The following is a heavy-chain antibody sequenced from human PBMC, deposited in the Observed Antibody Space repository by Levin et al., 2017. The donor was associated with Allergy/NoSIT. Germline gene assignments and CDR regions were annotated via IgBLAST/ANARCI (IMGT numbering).Heavy chain of an antibody. CDR2: ISDDGSNQ. CDR1: GFIFSRYA. Sequence: GGSLRLSCAASGFIFSRYAMHWVRQAPGKGLAWVAVISDDGSNQYYGDSVKGRFTVSRDNSKNKMYLQMTSLRAEDTAVYYCAKAPELATIGGAFEIWGRGTMVNVSS. D-gene: IGHD1-26*01. CDR3: AKAPELATIGGAFEI. V-gene: IGHV3-30*18. J-gene: IGHJ3*02.